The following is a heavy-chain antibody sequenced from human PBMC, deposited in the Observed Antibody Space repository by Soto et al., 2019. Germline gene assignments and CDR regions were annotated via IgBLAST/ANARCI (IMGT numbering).Heavy chain of an antibody. CDR2: ITTSGGNT. J-gene: IGHJ6*03. CDR1: GFTFSTYA. D-gene: IGHD2-8*01. CDR3: AGRYCTNGVCYTNYYYYIDV. Sequence: EVQLLESGGGLVQPGGSLRLSCAASGFTFSTYAMSWVRQAPGKGLGWVSTITTSGGNTYYADSVQGRFTISRDNSKNTLYLQMNSLRAEDTAVYYCAGRYCTNGVCYTNYYYYIDVWGKGTRVTVSS. V-gene: IGHV3-23*01.